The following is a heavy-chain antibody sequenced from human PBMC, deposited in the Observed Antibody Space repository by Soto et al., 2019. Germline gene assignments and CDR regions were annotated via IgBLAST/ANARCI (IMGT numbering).Heavy chain of an antibody. Sequence: QVQLQQWGAGLLKPSETLSLTCAVYGGSFSGYYWSWIRQPPGKGLEWIGEINHSGSTNYNPSLKSRVTLPADTSKNQSSLKLSSVPAAATAVYYCARGWGRIFDSRCQGTLVTVSS. J-gene: IGHJ5*01. CDR1: GGSFSGYY. CDR2: INHSGST. D-gene: IGHD7-27*01. V-gene: IGHV4-34*01. CDR3: ARGWGRIFDS.